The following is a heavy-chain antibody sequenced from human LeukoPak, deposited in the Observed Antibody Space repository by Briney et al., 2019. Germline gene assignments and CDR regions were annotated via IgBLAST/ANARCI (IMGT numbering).Heavy chain of an antibody. D-gene: IGHD2-2*01. CDR2: IYYSGST. J-gene: IGHJ5*02. V-gene: IGHV4-59*08. Sequence: KTSETLSLTCTVSGGSISSYYWSWIRQPPGKGLEWIGYIYYSGSTNYNPSLKSRVTISVDTSKNQFSLKLSSVTAADTAVYYCARRPLNIVVVPAAMGGGWFDPWGQGTLVTVSS. CDR3: ARRPLNIVVVPAAMGGGWFDP. CDR1: GGSISSYY.